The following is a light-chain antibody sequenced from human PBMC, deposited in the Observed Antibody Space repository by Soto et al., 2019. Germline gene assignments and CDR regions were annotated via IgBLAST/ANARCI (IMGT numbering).Light chain of an antibody. Sequence: DIQMTQSPSSLSASVGDRVTITCRASEDISNFLNWYQQKPGKAPKLLIYAASSLQSGVPSRFTGSGSGTDFTLTISSLQPEDSATYSCQQSNTVPYTFGQGTKLEIK. V-gene: IGKV1-39*01. CDR3: QQSNTVPYT. CDR2: AAS. J-gene: IGKJ2*01. CDR1: EDISNF.